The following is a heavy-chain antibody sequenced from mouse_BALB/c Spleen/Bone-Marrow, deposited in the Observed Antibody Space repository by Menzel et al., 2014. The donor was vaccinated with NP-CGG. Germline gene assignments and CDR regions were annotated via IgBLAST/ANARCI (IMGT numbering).Heavy chain of an antibody. Sequence: QVQLQQSGAELMKPGASVKLSCKATGYTFRSHWIEWVKQRPGHGLEWIGEILPGSGNTNYNEKFKGKATFTADTSSNTAYMQLNSLTSEDSGVYYCARKDYYSRFGYWGQGTLVTVSA. D-gene: IGHD2-12*01. J-gene: IGHJ3*01. V-gene: IGHV1-9*01. CDR2: ILPGSGNT. CDR3: ARKDYYSRFGY. CDR1: GYTFRSHW.